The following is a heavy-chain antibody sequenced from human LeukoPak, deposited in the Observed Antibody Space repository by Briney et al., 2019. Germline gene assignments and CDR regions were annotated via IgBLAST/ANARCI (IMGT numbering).Heavy chain of an antibody. CDR3: ATDGSGSPPSRYYYYYMDV. CDR1: GYTFTSYG. Sequence: GASVKVSCKASGYTFTSYGISWVRQAPGQGLEWMGWISAYNGNTNYAQKLQGRVTMTTDTSTSTAYMELRSLRSDDTAVYYCATDGSGSPPSRYYYYYMDVWGKGTTVTISS. J-gene: IGHJ6*03. D-gene: IGHD3-10*01. CDR2: ISAYNGNT. V-gene: IGHV1-18*01.